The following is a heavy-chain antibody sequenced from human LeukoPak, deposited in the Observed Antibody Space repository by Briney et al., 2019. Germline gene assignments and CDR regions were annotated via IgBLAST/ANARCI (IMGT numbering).Heavy chain of an antibody. CDR1: GFTFSSYN. CDR3: AKESLEWQIVDY. Sequence: GGSLRLSCEASGFTFSSYNMNWVRQAPGKRLEWVSAISGSGGSTYYADSVKGRFTISRDNSKNTLYLQMNSLRAEDTAVYYCAKESLEWQIVDYWGQGTLVTVSS. CDR2: ISGSGGST. V-gene: IGHV3-23*01. J-gene: IGHJ4*02. D-gene: IGHD3-3*01.